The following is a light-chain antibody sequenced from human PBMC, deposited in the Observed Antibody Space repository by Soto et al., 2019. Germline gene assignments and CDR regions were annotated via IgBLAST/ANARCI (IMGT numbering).Light chain of an antibody. CDR2: GVT. Sequence: QSALTQPASVSGSPGQSITISCTGTSDNYVSWYQQHPAKVPKLMIYGVTNRPSGVSDRFSGSKSGNTASLTISGLQTEDEADYYCSSYTNSRTLLFGAGTKVTVL. CDR1: SDNY. V-gene: IGLV2-14*01. CDR3: SSYTNSRTLL. J-gene: IGLJ1*01.